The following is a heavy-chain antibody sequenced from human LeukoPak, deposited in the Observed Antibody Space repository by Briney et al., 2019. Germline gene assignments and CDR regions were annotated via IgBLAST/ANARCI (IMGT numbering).Heavy chain of an antibody. D-gene: IGHD4-23*01. V-gene: IGHV4-39*01. J-gene: IGHJ4*02. CDR1: GGSIGSSSFC. CDR3: ARRKNYGGNPFDY. CDR2: VYYSGST. Sequence: PSETLSLTCTVSGGSIGSSSFCWGWVRQPPGKGLDWIGSVYYSGSTYYNPSLKSRVTISVDTSKNQFSLRLSSVTDADTAVYYCARRKNYGGNPFDYWGQGTLVTVSS.